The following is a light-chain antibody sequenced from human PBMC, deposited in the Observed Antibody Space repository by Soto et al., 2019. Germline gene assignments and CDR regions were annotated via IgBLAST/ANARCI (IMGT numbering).Light chain of an antibody. V-gene: IGKV3D-7*01. CDR1: QSVSSSY. Sequence: EIVRTQSPATRALSAGEGATRSCRASQSVSSSYLSWYQQKPGQAPRLLIYGASTRAAGIPARFSGSESRTDFTLTLSSLAPDAFAVYSCQLRTTFGEGTRLEI. CDR3: QLRTT. J-gene: IGKJ5*01. CDR2: GAS.